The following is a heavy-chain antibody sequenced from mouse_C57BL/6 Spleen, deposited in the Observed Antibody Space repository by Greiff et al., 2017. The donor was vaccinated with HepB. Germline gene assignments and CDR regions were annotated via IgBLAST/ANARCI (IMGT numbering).Heavy chain of an antibody. Sequence: EVMLVESGGGLVKPGGSLKLSCAASGFTFSSYAMSWVRQTPEKRLEWVATISDGGSYTYYPDNVKGRFTISRDNAKNNLYLQMSHLKSEDTAMYYCARAYWDPRRGFAYWGQGTLVTVSA. J-gene: IGHJ3*01. V-gene: IGHV5-4*03. CDR1: GFTFSSYA. CDR3: ARAYWDPRRGFAY. CDR2: ISDGGSYT. D-gene: IGHD6-5*01.